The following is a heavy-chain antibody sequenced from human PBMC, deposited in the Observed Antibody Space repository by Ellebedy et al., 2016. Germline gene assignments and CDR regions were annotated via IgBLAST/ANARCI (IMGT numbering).Heavy chain of an antibody. CDR1: GFTFSSYA. CDR2: ISGSGGST. V-gene: IGHV3-23*01. J-gene: IGHJ5*02. Sequence: GGSLRLXXAASGFTFSSYAMSWVRQAPGKGLEWVSAISGSGGSTYYADSVKGRFTISRDNSKNTLYLQMNSLRAEDTAVYYCAKDRGGRFDPWGQGTLVTVSS. CDR3: AKDRGGRFDP.